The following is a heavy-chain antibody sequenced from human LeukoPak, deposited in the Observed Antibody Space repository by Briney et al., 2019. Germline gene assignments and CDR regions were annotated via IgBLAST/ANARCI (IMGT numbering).Heavy chain of an antibody. V-gene: IGHV3-7*01. D-gene: IGHD6-19*01. CDR3: ARGLPLYRIAVRESGGWFDP. J-gene: IGHJ5*02. CDR1: GFTFSSYW. CDR2: IKEDGSEK. Sequence: GGSLRLSCAASGFTFSSYWMSWVRQAPGKGLEWVANIKEDGSEKYYVDSVKGRFTISRDNAKNSLYLQMNSLRAEDTAVYYCARGLPLYRIAVRESGGWFDPWGQGTLVTVSS.